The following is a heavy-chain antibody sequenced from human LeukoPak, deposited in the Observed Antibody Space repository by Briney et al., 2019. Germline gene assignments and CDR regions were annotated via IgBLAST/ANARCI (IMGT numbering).Heavy chain of an antibody. CDR2: IYYSGST. J-gene: IGHJ6*03. V-gene: IGHV4-59*01. CDR3: ARLGYCSSTSCYNYYYYYMDV. D-gene: IGHD2-2*02. CDR1: GGSISSYY. Sequence: SETLSLTCTVSGGSISSYYWSWIRQPPGKGLEWIGYIYYSGSTNYNPSLKSRVTISVDTSKNQFSLKLSSVTAADTAVYYCARLGYCSSTSCYNYYYYYMDVWGKGTTVTISS.